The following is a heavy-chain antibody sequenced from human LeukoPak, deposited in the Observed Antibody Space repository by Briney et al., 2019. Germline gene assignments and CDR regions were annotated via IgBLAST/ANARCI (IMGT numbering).Heavy chain of an antibody. D-gene: IGHD6-13*01. CDR2: ISSSSSYI. J-gene: IGHJ6*03. CDR1: GFTFSSYS. CDR3: AKSGIAAAGFNYYYYYMDV. V-gene: IGHV3-21*04. Sequence: GGPLRLSCAASGFTFSSYSMNWVRQAPGKGLEWVSSISSSSSYIYYADSVKGRFAISRDNAKNLLYLQMNSLRAEDTAVYYCAKSGIAAAGFNYYYYYMDVWGKGTTVTVSS.